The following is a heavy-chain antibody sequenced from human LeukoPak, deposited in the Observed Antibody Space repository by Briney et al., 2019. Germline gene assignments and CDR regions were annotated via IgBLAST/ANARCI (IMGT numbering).Heavy chain of an antibody. J-gene: IGHJ4*02. Sequence: GGSLRLSCATSGFTFSSHDMSWVRQAPGKGLEWVSGISGSGGRGVRTYYADSVKGRFTVSRDESKNMLYLQMNSLRAEDTAVYYCAQVTWLGSDSWGQGTLVTVSS. D-gene: IGHD6-19*01. V-gene: IGHV3-23*01. CDR1: GFTFSSHD. CDR2: ISGSGGRGVRT. CDR3: AQVTWLGSDS.